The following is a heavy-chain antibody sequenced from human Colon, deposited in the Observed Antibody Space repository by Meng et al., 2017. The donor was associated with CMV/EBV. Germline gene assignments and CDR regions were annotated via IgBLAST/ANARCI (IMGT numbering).Heavy chain of an antibody. CDR3: ARWTGWFDP. J-gene: IGHJ5*02. CDR2: ISHEGSED. CDR1: GFTLSTYG. V-gene: IGHV3-30*03. Sequence: LSFAASGFTLSTYGIHWVRQAPGKGLEWLALISHEGSEDYYADSVKGRFTMSRDNSKTTVHLQMNSLRPDDTAVYYCARWTGWFDPWGQGTLVTVSS. D-gene: IGHD3/OR15-3a*01.